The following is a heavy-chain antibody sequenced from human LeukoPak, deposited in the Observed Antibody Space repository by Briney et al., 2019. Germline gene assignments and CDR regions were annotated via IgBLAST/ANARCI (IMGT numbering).Heavy chain of an antibody. D-gene: IGHD3-3*01. CDR2: INHSGST. CDR1: GGSFSGYY. J-gene: IGHJ4*02. CDR3: ARRNSLGVGFWSGYCKPTFDY. Sequence: SETLSLTCAVYGGSFSGYYWSWIRQPPGKGLEWIGEINHSGSTNYNPSLKSRVTISVDTSKNQFSLKLSSVTAADTAVYYCARRNSLGVGFWSGYCKPTFDYWGQGTLVTVSS. V-gene: IGHV4-34*01.